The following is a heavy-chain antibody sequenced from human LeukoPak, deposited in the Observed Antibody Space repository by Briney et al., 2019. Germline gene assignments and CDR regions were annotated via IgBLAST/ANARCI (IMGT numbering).Heavy chain of an antibody. Sequence: ASVRVFCKASGYTYTSYDMSWAPQAPGQGLEWRGWISGYNGNTKYAQKFQGRVTMTTETSTSTAYMELRSLRSDDTALYYCARVGFTIVRGGHDYWGQGTLITVSS. V-gene: IGHV1-18*01. CDR1: GYTYTSYD. J-gene: IGHJ4*02. D-gene: IGHD3-10*01. CDR2: ISGYNGNT. CDR3: ARVGFTIVRGGHDY.